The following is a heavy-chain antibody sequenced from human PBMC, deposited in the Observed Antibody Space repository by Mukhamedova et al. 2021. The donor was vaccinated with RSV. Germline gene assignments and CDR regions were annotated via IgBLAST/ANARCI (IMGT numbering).Heavy chain of an antibody. D-gene: IGHD1-1*01. CDR3: AKDGGTTSRGPFDY. CDR2: IRYDGSNK. V-gene: IGHV3-30*02. CDR1: STWG. J-gene: IGHJ4*02. Sequence: STWGMHWVRQAPGKGLEWVAFIRYDGSNKYYADSVKGRFTISRDNSKNTLYLQMNSLRAEDTAVYYCAKDGGTTSRGPFDYCRQRTLV.